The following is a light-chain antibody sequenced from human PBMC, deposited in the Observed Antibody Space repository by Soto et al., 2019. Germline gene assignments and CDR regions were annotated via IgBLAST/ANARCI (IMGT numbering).Light chain of an antibody. Sequence: DLLMTQSPSSVSASVGARVTITCRASQAIGTWLAWFQQKPGEAPNLLIYAASSLQSGVPSRFSGSGSGTDFTLTISSLQPEDFATYYCQQANSFPLTFGGGTKVEIK. J-gene: IGKJ4*01. V-gene: IGKV1-12*01. CDR1: QAIGTW. CDR3: QQANSFPLT. CDR2: AAS.